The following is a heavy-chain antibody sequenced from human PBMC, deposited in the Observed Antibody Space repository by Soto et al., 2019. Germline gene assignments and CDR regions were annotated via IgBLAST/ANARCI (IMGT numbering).Heavy chain of an antibody. CDR1: GFSLSSSDMA. CDR3: AHFYESLRSPVEAFDV. V-gene: IGHV2-5*02. Sequence: QITLKESGPALVKPTQTLTLTCTFSGFSLSSSDMAVGWIRQPPGKALEWLALIYWDDDKRYSPSVKNRLTITKDTSKNQVVLMMTHMDPVDTGTYYCAHFYESLRSPVEAFDVWGQGKTVRVSS. CDR2: IYWDDDK. D-gene: IGHD3-22*01. J-gene: IGHJ3*01.